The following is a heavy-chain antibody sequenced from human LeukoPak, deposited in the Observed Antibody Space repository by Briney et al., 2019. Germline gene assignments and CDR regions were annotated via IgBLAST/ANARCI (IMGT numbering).Heavy chain of an antibody. J-gene: IGHJ6*03. D-gene: IGHD1-14*01. CDR2: IYYSGST. CDR1: GGSISSSSYY. V-gene: IGHV4-39*01. CDR3: ARVPGEYYYYYMDV. Sequence: PSETLSLTCTVSGGSISSSSYYWGWIRQPPGKGLEWIGSIYYSGSTYYNPSLKSRVTISVDTSKNQFSLKLSSVTAADTAVYYCARVPGEYYYYYMDVWGKGTTVTVSS.